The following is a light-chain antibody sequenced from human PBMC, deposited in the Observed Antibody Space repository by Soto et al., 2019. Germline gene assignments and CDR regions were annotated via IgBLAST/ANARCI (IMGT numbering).Light chain of an antibody. V-gene: IGKV1-9*01. Sequence: IQLTQSPSSLSASVGDRVTINCRASQGISSYLAWYQQKPGKAPKFLIYAASTLQSGVPSRFSGSGSGTDFILRINRVEAEDVGVYYCMQTLQTPTFGQGTKVDIK. J-gene: IGKJ1*01. CDR3: MQTLQTPT. CDR1: QGISSY. CDR2: AAS.